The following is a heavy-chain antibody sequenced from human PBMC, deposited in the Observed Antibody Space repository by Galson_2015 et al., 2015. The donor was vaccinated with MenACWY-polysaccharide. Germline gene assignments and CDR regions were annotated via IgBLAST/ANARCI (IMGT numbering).Heavy chain of an antibody. J-gene: IGHJ4*02. CDR1: GFTFSTHG. Sequence: SLRLSCAASGFTFSTHGMHWVRQAPGKGLEWVALIWHDETKESYADSMKGRFTISRDNSKNTLSLQMNSLRAGDTAVYYCARNDIHWAFDFWGQGTLVTVSS. V-gene: IGHV3-33*01. CDR3: ARNDIHWAFDF. CDR2: IWHDETKE. D-gene: IGHD3-9*01.